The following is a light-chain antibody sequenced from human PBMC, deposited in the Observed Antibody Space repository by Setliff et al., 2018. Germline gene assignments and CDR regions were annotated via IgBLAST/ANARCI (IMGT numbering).Light chain of an antibody. V-gene: IGLV1-40*01. CDR1: SSNIGAGYD. CDR3: AAWDDSLNGDV. Sequence: QSVLTQPPSVSGAPGQRVTISCTGSSSNIGAGYDVHWYQQLPGTAPKLLIYGSTNRPSGVPDRFSGSKSGTSASLAITGLQAEDEADYYCAAWDDSLNGDVFGTGTKVTVL. CDR2: GST. J-gene: IGLJ1*01.